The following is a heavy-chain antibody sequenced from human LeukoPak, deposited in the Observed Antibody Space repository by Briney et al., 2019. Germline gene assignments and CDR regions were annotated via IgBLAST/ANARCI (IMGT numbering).Heavy chain of an antibody. D-gene: IGHD5-18*01. V-gene: IGHV3-74*01. CDR2: INGDASST. CDR1: GLTLSGYW. CDR3: ARARGNTYGYFEY. Sequence: PGGSLRLSCAASGLTLSGYWMHWVRQAPGKGLVWVSRINGDASSTSYADSVKGRFTISRDNAKGTLYLQMNSLRVEDTAVYYCARARGNTYGYFEYWGQGTLVTVSS. J-gene: IGHJ4*02.